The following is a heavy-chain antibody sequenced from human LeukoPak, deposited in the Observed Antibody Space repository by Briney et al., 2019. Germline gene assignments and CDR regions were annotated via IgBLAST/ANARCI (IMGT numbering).Heavy chain of an antibody. CDR1: GDSISSGNYY. CDR3: ARQKVYYYYFDY. J-gene: IGHJ4*02. D-gene: IGHD2/OR15-2a*01. CDR2: IHYSGGT. Sequence: PSETLSLTCIVSGDSISSGNYYWGWIRQPPGKGLEWIGRIHYSGGTYYNPSLKSRVTISVDTSKNRFSLKLTSVTAADTAVYYCARQKVYYYYFDYWGQGTLVTVSS. V-gene: IGHV4-39*01.